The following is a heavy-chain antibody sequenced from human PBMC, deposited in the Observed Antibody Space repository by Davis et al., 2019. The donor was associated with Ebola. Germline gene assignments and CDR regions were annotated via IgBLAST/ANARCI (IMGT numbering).Heavy chain of an antibody. Sequence: GESLKISCAASGFTFSNYNMSWVRHVPGKGLEWVSTISGSGGHTYYADSVKGRFTVSRDNSKNTLYLEMNSLRGDDTAVYYCAKAKKVGATAPFDSWGQGTLVTVSS. D-gene: IGHD1-26*01. CDR1: GFTFSNYN. J-gene: IGHJ4*02. CDR2: ISGSGGHT. CDR3: AKAKKVGATAPFDS. V-gene: IGHV3-23*01.